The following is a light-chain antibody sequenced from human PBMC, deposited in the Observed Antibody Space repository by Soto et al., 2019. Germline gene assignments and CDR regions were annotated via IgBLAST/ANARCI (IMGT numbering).Light chain of an antibody. J-gene: IGKJ3*01. CDR3: HQYKSYSVFT. CDR2: KAS. Sequence: DIQMTQSPSSLSASVGDKVIITCRASQNVNSWVAWYQQKPGKAPNLLIYKASSLQSGAPSRFSGSGSGTEFSLTISGLQPDDFATYYCHQYKSYSVFTFGPGTKVDIK. CDR1: QNVNSW. V-gene: IGKV1-5*03.